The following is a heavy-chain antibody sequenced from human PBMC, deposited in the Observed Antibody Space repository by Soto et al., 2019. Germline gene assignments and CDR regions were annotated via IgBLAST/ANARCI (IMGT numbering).Heavy chain of an antibody. Sequence: GGSLRLSCAASTTTFSSSGWHWVRQAPGRGLEWVAFHSNDGITKTYGDSVKGRFTISRDNSEKMVFLQMNSLRSDDTAIYYCEKDGPHFDVDVWGQGTTVTVSS. CDR2: HSNDGITK. J-gene: IGHJ6*02. CDR3: EKDGPHFDVDV. V-gene: IGHV3-30*02. CDR1: TTTFSSSG. D-gene: IGHD3-9*01.